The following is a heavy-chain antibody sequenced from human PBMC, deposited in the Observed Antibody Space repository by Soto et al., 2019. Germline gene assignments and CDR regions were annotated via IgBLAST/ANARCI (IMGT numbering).Heavy chain of an antibody. J-gene: IGHJ5*02. D-gene: IGHD6-13*01. V-gene: IGHV3-33*01. CDR3: ARDNPPYSSSWSYNWFDP. Sequence: LSCAASGFTFSSYGMHWVRQAPGKGLEWVAVIWYDGSNKYYADSVKGRFTISRDNSKNTLYLQMNSLRAEDTAVYYCARDNPPYSSSWSYNWFDPWGQGTLVTVSS. CDR2: IWYDGSNK. CDR1: GFTFSSYG.